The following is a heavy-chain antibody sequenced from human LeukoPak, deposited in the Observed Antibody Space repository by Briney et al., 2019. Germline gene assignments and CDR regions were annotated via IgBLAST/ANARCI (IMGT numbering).Heavy chain of an antibody. V-gene: IGHV4-59*01. D-gene: IGHD6-19*01. CDR3: ARLPDVRGWPFDY. J-gene: IGHJ4*02. Sequence: SETLSLTCTASDDSISRDFWTWIRQPPGQGLEWIGYIRYSGRTAYNPSLKSRVTISIQTSKNQFSLKLTSVTAADTAIYYCARLPDVRGWPFDYWGQGILVTVSS. CDR2: IRYSGRT. CDR1: DDSISRDF.